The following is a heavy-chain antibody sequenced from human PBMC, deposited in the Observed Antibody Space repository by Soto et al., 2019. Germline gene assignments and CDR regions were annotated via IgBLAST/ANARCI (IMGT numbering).Heavy chain of an antibody. J-gene: IGHJ4*02. CDR3: ARDRVDIVVVVAAPESYFDY. CDR1: GYTFTSYG. Sequence: ASVKVSCKASGYTFTSYGISWVRQAPGQGLEWMGWISAYNGNTNYAQKLQGRVTMTTDTSTSTAYMELRSLRSDDTAVYYCARDRVDIVVVVAAPESYFDYWGQGTLVTVSS. V-gene: IGHV1-18*01. CDR2: ISAYNGNT. D-gene: IGHD2-15*01.